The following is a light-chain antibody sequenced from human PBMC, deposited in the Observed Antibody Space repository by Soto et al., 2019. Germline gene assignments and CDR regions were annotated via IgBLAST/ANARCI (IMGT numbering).Light chain of an antibody. V-gene: IGKV3-15*01. J-gene: IGKJ1*01. CDR1: QSLRSN. CDR2: SAS. Sequence: HSPFTLSASARDTFILSCTASQSLRSNLASYQQKPGQTPRLLIYSASIRAAATPARFSGSGAGTNFSLTIISRLYTDYVVYYYHQHDKSSRAFGQGTKVDI. CDR3: HQHDKSSRA.